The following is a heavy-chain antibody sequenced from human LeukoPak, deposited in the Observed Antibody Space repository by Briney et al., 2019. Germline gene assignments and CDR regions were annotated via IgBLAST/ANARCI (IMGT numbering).Heavy chain of an antibody. D-gene: IGHD6-13*01. CDR1: GFTFSNYA. V-gene: IGHV3-23*01. CDR3: ARVRAGSSWSPGAFDI. CDR2: ISGSASST. J-gene: IGHJ3*02. Sequence: TGGSLRLSCAASGFTFSNYAMSWVRQAPGKGLEWVSAISGSASSTYHADSVKGRFTISRDNSKNTLYLQMNSLRAEDTAVYYCARVRAGSSWSPGAFDIWGQGTMVTVSS.